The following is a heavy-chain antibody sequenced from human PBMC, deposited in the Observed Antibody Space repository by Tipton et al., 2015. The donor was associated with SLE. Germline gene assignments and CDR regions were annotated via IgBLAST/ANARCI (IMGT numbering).Heavy chain of an antibody. CDR3: ARAYDFGDLGGFDI. Sequence: TLSLTCSVSGGSISFGCYYWSWLRQPPGKGLGWIGRIYSSGSTNYKSSLQSRVTISLDTSNNQFSLRLHSVTVADTAVYYCARAYDFGDLGGFDIWGQGTMVTVSS. D-gene: IGHD4-17*01. CDR2: IYSSGST. V-gene: IGHV4-61*02. CDR1: GGSISFGCYY. J-gene: IGHJ3*02.